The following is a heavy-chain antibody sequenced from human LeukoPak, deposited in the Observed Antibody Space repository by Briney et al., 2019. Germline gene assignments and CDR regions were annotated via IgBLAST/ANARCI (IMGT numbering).Heavy chain of an antibody. CDR1: GYTFTSYG. CDR2: ISAYSGNK. Sequence: ASVKLSCTASGYTFTSYGISWVRQAPGQGLEWMGWISAYSGNKNYAQTLQGRVTITTDTSTSTAYLQLKSLRADDTAVYYCARSHYDFWSGSPGAHYYYYGMDVWGQGTTVTVSS. D-gene: IGHD3-3*01. V-gene: IGHV1-18*01. J-gene: IGHJ6*02. CDR3: ARSHYDFWSGSPGAHYYYYGMDV.